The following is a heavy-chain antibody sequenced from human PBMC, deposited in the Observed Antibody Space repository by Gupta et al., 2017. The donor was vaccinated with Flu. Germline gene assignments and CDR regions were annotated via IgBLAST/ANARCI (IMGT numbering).Heavy chain of an antibody. CDR1: CFSLSTSGVG. CDR2: IYWDDDT. D-gene: IGHD1-1*01. Sequence: QITLKDSGPTLVKPTQTLPLTCTFSCFSLSTSGVGVGWIRQPPAKALEGIAIIYWDDDTSYSPPRKSRLTITKETAKKQVVTIMSSLACVATAKYYFSQSVSGKWNDAFVIWCQGTIVTV. V-gene: IGHV2-5*02. J-gene: IGHJ3*02. CDR3: SQSVSGKWNDAFVI.